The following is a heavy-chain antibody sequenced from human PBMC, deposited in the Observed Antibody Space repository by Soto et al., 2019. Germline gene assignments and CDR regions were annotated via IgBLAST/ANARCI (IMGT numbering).Heavy chain of an antibody. CDR2: IHHSGST. D-gene: IGHD3-22*01. Sequence: SETLSLTCTVSGASISPSYWSWIRQPPGKGLEWVGYIHHSGSTNSNPSLKSRVSISVDTSKNQFSLKLSSVSAADTAVYYCARGYYDSGGSSNTFDIWGQGTMVT. CDR3: ARGYYDSGGSSNTFDI. V-gene: IGHV4-59*01. J-gene: IGHJ3*02. CDR1: GASISPSY.